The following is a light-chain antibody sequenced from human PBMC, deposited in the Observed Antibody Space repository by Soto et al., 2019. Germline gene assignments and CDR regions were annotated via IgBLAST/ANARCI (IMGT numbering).Light chain of an antibody. CDR1: QSVSSSH. CDR2: GAS. V-gene: IGKV3-20*01. Sequence: EIVLTQSPGTLSLSPGERATLSCRASQSVSSSHLAWYQQKPGQAPRLLIYGASSRASGVTDRFSGSGSGTDFTLNISRLYTDDFAVYYCQQYGMLYAFGQGTKLEIK. CDR3: QQYGMLYA. J-gene: IGKJ2*01.